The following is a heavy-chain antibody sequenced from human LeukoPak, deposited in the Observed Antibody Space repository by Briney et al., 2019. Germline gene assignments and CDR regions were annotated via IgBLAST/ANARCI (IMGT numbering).Heavy chain of an antibody. CDR3: AKARRWELLETEGYDY. J-gene: IGHJ4*02. V-gene: IGHV3-9*01. Sequence: GGSLRLSCAASGFTFDYYAMHWVPHAPGKGLEYVSGISWNSGSIDYADSVKCRFTISRDNSKNLPYLQMNSLRAEDTAVYYGAKARRWELLETEGYDYWGQGTLVTVS. CDR1: GFTFDYYA. CDR2: ISWNSGSI. D-gene: IGHD1-26*01.